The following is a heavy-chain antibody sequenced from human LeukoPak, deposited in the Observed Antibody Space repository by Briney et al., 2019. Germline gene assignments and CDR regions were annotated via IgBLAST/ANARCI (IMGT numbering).Heavy chain of an antibody. J-gene: IGHJ5*01. CDR1: GFTFNKYG. V-gene: IGHV3-33*01. CDR3: ARDGSGLAVRGWFDF. D-gene: IGHD3-10*01. Sequence: PGGSLRLSCVASGFTFNKYGIHWVRQAPGKGLEWVAVIWNDGSNEYYADCVNGRLAIYRDNDKNTVNLQMNSLRAEDTAVYYCARDGSGLAVRGWFDFWGQGTLVTVS. CDR2: IWNDGSNE.